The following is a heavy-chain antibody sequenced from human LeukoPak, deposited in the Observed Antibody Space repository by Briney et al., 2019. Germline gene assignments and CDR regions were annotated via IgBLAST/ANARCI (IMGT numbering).Heavy chain of an antibody. D-gene: IGHD6-13*01. CDR3: ARVLYSSSWFSPSWFDP. Sequence: EESLKISCKGSGYSFTSYWIGWVRQMPGKGLEWMGIIYPGDSDTRYSPSFQGQVTISADKSISTAYLQWSSLKASDTAMYYCARVLYSSSWFSPSWFDPWGQGTLVTVSS. CDR2: IYPGDSDT. J-gene: IGHJ5*02. CDR1: GYSFTSYW. V-gene: IGHV5-51*01.